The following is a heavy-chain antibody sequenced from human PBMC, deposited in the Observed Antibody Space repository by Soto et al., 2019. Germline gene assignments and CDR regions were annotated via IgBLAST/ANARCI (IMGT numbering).Heavy chain of an antibody. CDR2: IYYSGST. CDR1: GGSISSYY. J-gene: IGHJ6*02. CDR3: AVCGTSCLPNYYYYYGMDV. Sequence: QVQLQESGPGLVKPSETLSLTCPVSGGSISSYYWIWIRQPPGKGLEWIGYIYYSGSTNYNPSLKSRDTTSVDTSKSQSSLKLSAVTAADTAVYYCAVCGTSCLPNYYYYYGMDVWGQGTTVTVSS. D-gene: IGHD2-2*01. V-gene: IGHV4-59*08.